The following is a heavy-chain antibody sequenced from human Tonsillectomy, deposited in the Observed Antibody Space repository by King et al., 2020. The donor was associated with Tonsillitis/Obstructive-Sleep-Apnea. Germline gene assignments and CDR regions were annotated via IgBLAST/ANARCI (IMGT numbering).Heavy chain of an antibody. J-gene: IGHJ6*03. Sequence: VQLQQWGAGLLKPSETLSLTCAVYGGSFSCYYWSWIRQPPGKGLEWIGEINHSGSTNYNPSLKSTVTTSVDTSKNQFPLKRSSVTAADTAVYYCARAEYSSSSLYYYYYIDVWGKGTTVTVSS. V-gene: IGHV4-34*01. CDR3: ARAEYSSSSLYYYYYIDV. CDR1: GGSFSCYY. CDR2: INHSGST. D-gene: IGHD6-6*01.